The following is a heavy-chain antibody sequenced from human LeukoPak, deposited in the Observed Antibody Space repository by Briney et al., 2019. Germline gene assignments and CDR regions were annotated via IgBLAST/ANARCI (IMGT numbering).Heavy chain of an antibody. CDR2: TISYGSMP. D-gene: IGHD6-19*01. Sequence: GGSLRLSCTASGFTFNNYGMHWVREAPGKGVGWGSQTISYGSMPPYPASVKGRFTISRDNPKNTLYLQMNSLRAHDTAVYYCAGVGSGWTSPFDYRGQGPLAPVS. V-gene: IGHV3-74*01. CDR3: AGVGSGWTSPFDY. J-gene: IGHJ4*02. CDR1: GFTFNNYG.